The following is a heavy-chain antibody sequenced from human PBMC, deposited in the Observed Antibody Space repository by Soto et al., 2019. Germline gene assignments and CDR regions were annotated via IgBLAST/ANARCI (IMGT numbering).Heavy chain of an antibody. CDR2: IYYSGST. CDR3: ARARLSRSWWFDP. Sequence: SETLSLTCTVSGGSISSYYWSWIRQPPGKGLEWIGYIYYSGSTNYNPSLKSRVTISVDTSKNQFSLKLSSVTAADTAVYYCARARLSRSWWFDPWGQGTLVTVSS. J-gene: IGHJ5*02. V-gene: IGHV4-59*01. CDR1: GGSISSYY. D-gene: IGHD3-10*01.